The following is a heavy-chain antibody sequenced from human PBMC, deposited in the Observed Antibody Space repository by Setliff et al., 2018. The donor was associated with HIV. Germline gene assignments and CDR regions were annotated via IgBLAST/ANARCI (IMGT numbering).Heavy chain of an antibody. Sequence: QPGGSLRLSCAASGFAFDNYCMTWVRQAPGKGLEWVSAIGGSTGSTYYADSVKGRFTISTDNSKNTLYLRMNSLRAEDTAVYYCASIELAAMVPVDYWGQGTLVTVS. J-gene: IGHJ4*02. D-gene: IGHD5-18*01. CDR2: IGGSTGST. CDR1: GFAFDNYC. CDR3: ASIELAAMVPVDY. V-gene: IGHV3-23*01.